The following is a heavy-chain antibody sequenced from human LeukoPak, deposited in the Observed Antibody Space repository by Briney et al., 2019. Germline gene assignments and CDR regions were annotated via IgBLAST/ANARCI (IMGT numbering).Heavy chain of an antibody. Sequence: PGGSLRLSCAASGFIFSSYGFHWVRQAPGKGLEWVAVIWYDGSKQYYAASVKGRFTISKDSFKNTLYLQMNSLRVEDTAIYFCARDVGSSNWNLNRFDPWGQGTLVTVSS. V-gene: IGHV3-33*01. J-gene: IGHJ5*02. CDR2: IWYDGSKQ. CDR3: ARDVGSSNWNLNRFDP. D-gene: IGHD6-13*01. CDR1: GFIFSSYG.